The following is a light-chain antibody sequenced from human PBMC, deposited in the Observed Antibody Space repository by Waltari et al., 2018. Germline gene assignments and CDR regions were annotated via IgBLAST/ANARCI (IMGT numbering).Light chain of an antibody. CDR3: QQANTFPWT. V-gene: IGKV1-12*02. CDR1: QDISIW. J-gene: IGKJ1*01. Sequence: DIQMTQSPTSVSASVGDRVSITCRASQDISIWVAWYQQQPGKAPKFLIYDASTLQSGVPSRFSGRGSGTDFTLTISSLQPEDFATYYCQQANTFPWTFGQGTKVEIK. CDR2: DAS.